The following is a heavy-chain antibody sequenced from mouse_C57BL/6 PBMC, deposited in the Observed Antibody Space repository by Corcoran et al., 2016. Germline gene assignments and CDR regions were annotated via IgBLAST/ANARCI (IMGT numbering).Heavy chain of an antibody. CDR3: ARRLTGFFDY. CDR2: INTYSGVP. CDR1: GYTFTTYG. D-gene: IGHD4-1*01. J-gene: IGHJ2*01. Sequence: QIQLVQSGPELKKPGETVKISCKASGYTFTTYGMSWVKQAPGKGLKWMGWINTYSGVPTYADDFKVRFAISLETFASTAYLQINNLKNEDTATYFCARRLTGFFDYWGQGTTLTVSS. V-gene: IGHV9-3*01.